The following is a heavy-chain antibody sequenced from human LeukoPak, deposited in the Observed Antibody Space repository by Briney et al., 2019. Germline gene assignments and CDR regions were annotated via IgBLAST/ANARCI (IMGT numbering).Heavy chain of an antibody. D-gene: IGHD1-26*01. CDR3: AKEDGSADYFDS. J-gene: IGHJ4*02. CDR1: GGSFSGYY. V-gene: IGHV4-34*01. CDR2: INHSGST. Sequence: SETLSLTCAVYGGSFSGYYWSWIRQPPGKGLEWIGEINHSGSTNYNPSLKSRVTISVDTSKNQFSLNLRSATAADTAVYYCAKEDGSADYFDSWGQGTLVIVSS.